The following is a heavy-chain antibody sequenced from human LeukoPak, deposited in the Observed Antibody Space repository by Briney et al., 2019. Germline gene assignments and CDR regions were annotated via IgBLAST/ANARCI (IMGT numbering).Heavy chain of an antibody. J-gene: IGHJ5*02. CDR1: GGSISSSSYY. Sequence: PSETLSLTRTVSGGSISSSSYYWGWIRQPPGKGLEWIGSIYYSGSTYYNPSLKSRVTISVDTSKNQFSLELSSVTAADTAVYYCARVYYGSGSPWGQGTLVTVSS. D-gene: IGHD3-10*01. CDR3: ARVYYGSGSP. V-gene: IGHV4-39*07. CDR2: IYYSGST.